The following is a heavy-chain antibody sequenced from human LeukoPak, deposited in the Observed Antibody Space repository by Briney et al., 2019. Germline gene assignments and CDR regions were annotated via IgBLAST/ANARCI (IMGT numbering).Heavy chain of an antibody. Sequence: SETLSLTCTVSGGSSISGNYYWGWIRQPPGKGLEWIGSIYYSGTTHYNPSLKSRVTISVDTSNNQFSLQLSSVTPEDTAVYYCARDAPMKGYYFDYWGQGTLVTVSS. J-gene: IGHJ4*02. V-gene: IGHV4-39*02. CDR3: ARDAPMKGYYFDY. CDR2: IYYSGTT. CDR1: GGSSISGNYY. D-gene: IGHD3-22*01.